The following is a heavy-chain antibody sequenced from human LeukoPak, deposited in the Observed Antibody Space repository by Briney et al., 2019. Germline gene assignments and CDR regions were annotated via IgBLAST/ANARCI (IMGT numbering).Heavy chain of an antibody. CDR2: IDHSGST. CDR3: ASLSYDSSGYYLDY. Sequence: PSETLSLTCTVSDYSISSGYYWGWIRQPPGKGLEWIGNIDHSGSTFYNPSLKSRVTISVDTSKNQFSLKLTSVTAADTAVYYCASLSYDSSGYYLDYWGQGTLVTVSS. V-gene: IGHV4-38-2*02. D-gene: IGHD3-22*01. J-gene: IGHJ4*02. CDR1: DYSISSGYY.